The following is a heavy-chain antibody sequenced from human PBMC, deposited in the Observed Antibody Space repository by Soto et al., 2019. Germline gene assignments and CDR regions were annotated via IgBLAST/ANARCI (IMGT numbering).Heavy chain of an antibody. CDR1: GGSISSGGYY. CDR3: ARGVVVTHTGDAFDI. Sequence: QVQLQESGPGLVKPSQTLSLTCTVSGGSISSGGYYWSWIRQHPGKDLEWIGYIYYSGSTYYNPSLKSRVTISVDTSKNQFSLKLSSVTAADTAVYYCARGVVVTHTGDAFDIWGQGTMVTVSS. J-gene: IGHJ3*02. CDR2: IYYSGST. V-gene: IGHV4-31*03. D-gene: IGHD3-22*01.